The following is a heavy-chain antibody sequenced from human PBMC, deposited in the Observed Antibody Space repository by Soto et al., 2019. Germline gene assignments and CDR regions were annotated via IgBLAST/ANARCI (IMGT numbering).Heavy chain of an antibody. CDR3: AREVGIVVVVAATGYGMDV. D-gene: IGHD2-15*01. Sequence: QVQLVQSGAEVKKPGSSVKVSCKASGGTFSSYAISWVRQAPRQGLEWMGGIIPIFGTANYAQKFQGRVTITADESTSTAYMELSSLRSEDTAVYYCAREVGIVVVVAATGYGMDVWGQGTTVTVSS. J-gene: IGHJ6*02. CDR1: GGTFSSYA. V-gene: IGHV1-69*01. CDR2: IIPIFGTA.